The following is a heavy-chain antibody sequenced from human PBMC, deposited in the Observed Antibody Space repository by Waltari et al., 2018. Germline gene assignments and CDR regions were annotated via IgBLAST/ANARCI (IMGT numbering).Heavy chain of an antibody. CDR1: GGTFSSYA. J-gene: IGHJ4*02. D-gene: IGHD5-12*01. Sequence: QVQLVQSGAEVKKPGSSVKVSCKASGGTFSSYAISWVRQAPGQGLEWMGGIIPIFGTANYAQKFQGRVTITADESTSTAYMELSSLRSEDTAVYYCAREWGVGETPGYNSHYFDYWGQGTLVTVSS. CDR2: IIPIFGTA. V-gene: IGHV1-69*01. CDR3: AREWGVGETPGYNSHYFDY.